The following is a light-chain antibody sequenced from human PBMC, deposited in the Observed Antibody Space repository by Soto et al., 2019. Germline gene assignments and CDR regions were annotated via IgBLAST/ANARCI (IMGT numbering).Light chain of an antibody. CDR1: QSISDT. CDR2: GAS. V-gene: IGKV3-15*01. CDR3: QQYNNWPLMYT. Sequence: EIVMTQSPATLSVSPGGRVTLSCRASQSISDTIAWYQQKPGQAPRLLIYGASTRATGIPARFSGSGSGTEFTLTISSLQSEDFAIYYCQQYNNWPLMYTFGQGTKVDIK. J-gene: IGKJ2*01.